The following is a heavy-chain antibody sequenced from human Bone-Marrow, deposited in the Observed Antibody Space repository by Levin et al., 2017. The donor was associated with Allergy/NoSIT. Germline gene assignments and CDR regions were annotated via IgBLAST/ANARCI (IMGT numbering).Heavy chain of an antibody. CDR1: GFNFGEYA. J-gene: IGHJ4*02. V-gene: IGHV3-49*03. CDR3: SRESAVVGFLFDY. Sequence: PGGSLRLSCTASGFNFGEYAVSWFRQAPGKGLEWVGFIRSKAYGGTTEYAASVKGRITVSRDDSKSVGYLQMNSLKTEDTAVYYCSRESAVVGFLFDYWGQGTLVTVSS. D-gene: IGHD4-23*01. CDR2: IRSKAYGGTT.